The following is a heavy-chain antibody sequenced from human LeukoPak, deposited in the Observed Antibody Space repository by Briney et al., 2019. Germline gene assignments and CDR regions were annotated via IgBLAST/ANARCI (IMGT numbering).Heavy chain of an antibody. J-gene: IGHJ4*02. CDR1: GGPISSSSYY. V-gene: IGHV4-39*01. Sequence: SETLSLTCTVSGGPISSSSYYWGWIRQPPGKGLEWIGSIYYSGSTYYNPSLKSRVTISVDTSKNQFSLKLSSVTAADTAVYYCARTSGSYVSYRSQATVVSVSS. D-gene: IGHD1-26*01. CDR2: IYYSGST. CDR3: ARTSGSYVSY.